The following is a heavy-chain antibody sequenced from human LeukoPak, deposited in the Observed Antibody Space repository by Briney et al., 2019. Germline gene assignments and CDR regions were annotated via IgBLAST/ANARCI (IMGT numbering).Heavy chain of an antibody. V-gene: IGHV3-7*01. Sequence: GGSLRLSCAASGFTFSSYWMSWVRQAPGKGLEWVANIKQDGSEKYYVDSVKGRFTISRGNAKNSLYLQMNSLRAEDTAVYYCARVGYSYGHYFDYWGQGTLVTVSS. D-gene: IGHD5-18*01. CDR3: ARVGYSYGHYFDY. CDR1: GFTFSSYW. J-gene: IGHJ4*02. CDR2: IKQDGSEK.